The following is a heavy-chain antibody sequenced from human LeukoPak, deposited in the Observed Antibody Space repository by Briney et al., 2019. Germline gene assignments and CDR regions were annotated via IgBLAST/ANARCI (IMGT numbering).Heavy chain of an antibody. CDR3: ARDGEMATNPYYFDY. Sequence: GGSLRLSCAASGFTVSSNYMSWVRQAPGKGLEWVSVVYRAGRTYYADSVKGRFTISRDNAKNSLYLQMNSLRDEDTAVYYCARDGEMATNPYYFDYWGQGTLVTVSS. J-gene: IGHJ4*02. V-gene: IGHV3-53*01. CDR2: VYRAGRT. D-gene: IGHD5-24*01. CDR1: GFTVSSNY.